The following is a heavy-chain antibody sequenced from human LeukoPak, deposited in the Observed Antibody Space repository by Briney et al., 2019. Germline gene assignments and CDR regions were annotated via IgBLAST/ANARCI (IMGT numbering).Heavy chain of an antibody. J-gene: IGHJ4*02. V-gene: IGHV3-7*01. CDR1: GFTFSSYW. CDR2: IKQDGSEK. CDR3: AKDRDGNVDY. Sequence: GGSLRLSCAASGFTFSSYWMSWVRQAPGKGLEWVANIKQDGSEKYYVDSVKGRFTISRDNSKNTLYLQMNSLRAEDTAVYYCAKDRDGNVDYWGQGTLVTVSS. D-gene: IGHD2-8*01.